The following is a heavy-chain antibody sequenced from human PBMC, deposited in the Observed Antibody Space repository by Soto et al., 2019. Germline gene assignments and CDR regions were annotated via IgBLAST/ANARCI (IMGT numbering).Heavy chain of an antibody. Sequence: GSLRLSCAASGFTFSSYAMHWVRQAPGKGLEWVAVISYDGSNKYYADSVKGQVTISADKSISTAYLQWSSLKASDTAMYYCARTGSGYCSGGSCPPWFDPWGQGTLVTVSS. CDR2: ISYDGSNK. CDR3: ARTGSGYCSGGSCPPWFDP. CDR1: GFTFSSYA. V-gene: IGHV3-30-3*01. J-gene: IGHJ5*02. D-gene: IGHD2-15*01.